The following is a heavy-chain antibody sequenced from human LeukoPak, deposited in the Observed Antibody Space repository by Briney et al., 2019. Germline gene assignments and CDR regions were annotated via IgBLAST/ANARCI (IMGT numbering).Heavy chain of an antibody. CDR3: ARVRWYYYDSSGYYFDY. CDR1: GGTFSSYA. J-gene: IGHJ4*02. V-gene: IGHV1-69*13. Sequence: GASVKVSCKASGGTFSSYAISWVRQAPGQGLERMGGIIPIFGTANYAQKFQGRVTITADESTSTAYMELSSLGSEDTAVYYCARVRWYYYDSSGYYFDYWGQGTLVTVSS. D-gene: IGHD3-22*01. CDR2: IIPIFGTA.